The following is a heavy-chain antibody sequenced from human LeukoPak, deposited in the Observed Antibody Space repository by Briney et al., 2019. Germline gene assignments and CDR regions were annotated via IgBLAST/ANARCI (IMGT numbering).Heavy chain of an antibody. CDR1: GYNFTSYW. Sequence: GESLKISCKGSGYNFTSYWISWVRQMPGKGLEWMGRIDPSDSYTNYSPSFQGHVTISTDKSVSTAFLQRSSLKASDTAMYYCARLRDGSIDYWGQGTPVTVSS. V-gene: IGHV5-10-1*01. CDR3: ARLRDGSIDY. CDR2: IDPSDSYT. J-gene: IGHJ4*02.